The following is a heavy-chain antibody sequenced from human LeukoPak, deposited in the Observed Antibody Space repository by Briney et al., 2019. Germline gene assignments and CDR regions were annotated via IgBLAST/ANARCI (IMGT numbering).Heavy chain of an antibody. CDR2: MNPNSGNT. CDR3: ARRSYDSSGTPFDY. Sequence: ASVKVSCKASGYTFTSYDTNWVRQATGQGLEWMGWMNPNSGNTGYAQKFQGRVTMTRNTSISAAYMELSSLRSEDTAVYYCARRSYDSSGTPFDYWGQGTLVTVSS. CDR1: GYTFTSYD. V-gene: IGHV1-8*01. D-gene: IGHD3-22*01. J-gene: IGHJ4*02.